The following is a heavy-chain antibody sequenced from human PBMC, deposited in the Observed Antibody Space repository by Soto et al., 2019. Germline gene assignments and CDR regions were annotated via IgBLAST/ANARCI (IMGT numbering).Heavy chain of an antibody. V-gene: IGHV1-69*12. CDR1: GGTFSSYA. J-gene: IGHJ4*02. D-gene: IGHD3-22*01. CDR3: ARANYYYSSGYPYYFDY. Sequence: QVQLVQSGAEVKKPGSSVKVSCKASGGTFSSYAISWVRQAPGQGLEWMGGIIPIFGTANYAQKFQGRVTITADDSTTTADMELSRLRSEDTAVYYCARANYYYSSGYPYYFDYWGQGTLVTVSS. CDR2: IIPIFGTA.